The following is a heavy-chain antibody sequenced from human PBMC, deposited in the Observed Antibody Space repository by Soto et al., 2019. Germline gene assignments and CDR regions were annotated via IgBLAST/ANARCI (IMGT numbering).Heavy chain of an antibody. CDR2: ISYHGTEK. CDR1: GFTFNNYV. J-gene: IGHJ6*02. D-gene: IGHD5-18*01. V-gene: IGHV3-30*18. Sequence: PGGSLRLSCAASGFTFNNYVMSWVRQAPGKGLEWVADISYHGTEKGYADSVKGRFTISRDNSKNTLYVQMSSLRPEDTAVYYCAKDIGGVDTGNYGMDVWGQGTTVTVSS. CDR3: AKDIGGVDTGNYGMDV.